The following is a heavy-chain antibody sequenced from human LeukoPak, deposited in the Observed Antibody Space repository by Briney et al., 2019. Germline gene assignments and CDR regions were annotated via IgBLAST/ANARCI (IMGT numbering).Heavy chain of an antibody. CDR1: GFTFSSYG. D-gene: IGHD2-2*01. CDR2: IRYDGSNK. Sequence: GGSLRLSCAASGFTFSSYGMHWVRQAPGKGLEWVAFIRYDGSNKYYADSVKGRFTISRDNSKNTLYLQMSSLRAEDTAVYYSAKDGLVVVPAAPLGWFDPWGQGTLVTVSS. J-gene: IGHJ5*02. CDR3: AKDGLVVVPAAPLGWFDP. V-gene: IGHV3-30*02.